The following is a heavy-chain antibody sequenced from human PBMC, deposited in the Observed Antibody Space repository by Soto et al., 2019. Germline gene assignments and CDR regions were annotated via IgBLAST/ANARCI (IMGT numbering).Heavy chain of an antibody. CDR2: IIPIFGTA. Sequence: QVQLVQSGAEVKKPGSSVKVSCKASGGTFSSYAISWVRQAPGQGLEWMGGIIPIFGTANYAQKFQGRITIXXDXSXXTACMELSSLRSEDTAVYYCSRNCFSTSCYAKEPHWGQGTLVTVSS. J-gene: IGHJ1*01. CDR1: GGTFSSYA. CDR3: SRNCFSTSCYAKEPH. D-gene: IGHD2-2*01. V-gene: IGHV1-69*12.